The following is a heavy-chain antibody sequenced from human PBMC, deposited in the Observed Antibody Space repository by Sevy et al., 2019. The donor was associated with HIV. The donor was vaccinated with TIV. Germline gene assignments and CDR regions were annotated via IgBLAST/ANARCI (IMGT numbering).Heavy chain of an antibody. Sequence: GESLKISCKGSGYRFISYWIGWVRQMPGKGLEWMGIIYPGDSDIRYSPSFQGQVTISADKSISTAYLQWSSLQASDTAMYFGAGRGFDSSGYPQYYFDYWGQGTLVTVSS. CDR3: AGRGFDSSGYPQYYFDY. V-gene: IGHV5-51*01. CDR2: IYPGDSDI. D-gene: IGHD3-22*01. CDR1: GYRFISYW. J-gene: IGHJ4*02.